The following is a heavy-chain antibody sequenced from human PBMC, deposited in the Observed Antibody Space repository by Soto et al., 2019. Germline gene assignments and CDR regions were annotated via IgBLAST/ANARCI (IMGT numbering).Heavy chain of an antibody. CDR3: SRRHSRNWVAFDV. D-gene: IGHD1-1*01. Sequence: QVQLQQWGAGLLKPSETLSLTCAVSGGSFSDNYWSWIRQPPGKGLEWIGETNDSGRTNYNPSLNTLCTISVGTSNTQFSLWLTSATAADTSLYYCSRRHSRNWVAFDVWGQGTTVIVSS. V-gene: IGHV4-34*01. CDR2: TNDSGRT. J-gene: IGHJ3*01. CDR1: GGSFSDNY.